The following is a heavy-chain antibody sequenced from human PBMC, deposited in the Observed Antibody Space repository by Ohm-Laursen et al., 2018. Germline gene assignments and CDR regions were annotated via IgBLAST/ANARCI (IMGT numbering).Heavy chain of an antibody. D-gene: IGHD2/OR15-2a*01. J-gene: IGHJ4*02. CDR2: ISAYNGNT. CDR3: ASISPNGVYFDY. Sequence: GSSVKVSCKASGYTFTSYYMHWVRQAPGQGLEWMGWISAYNGNTNYAQKLQGRVTMTTDTSTSTAYMELRSLRSDDTAVYYCASISPNGVYFDYWGQGTLVAVSS. V-gene: IGHV1-18*04. CDR1: GYTFTSYY.